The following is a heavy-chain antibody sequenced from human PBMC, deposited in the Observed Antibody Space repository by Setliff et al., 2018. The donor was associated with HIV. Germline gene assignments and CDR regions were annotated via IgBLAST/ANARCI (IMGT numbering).Heavy chain of an antibody. V-gene: IGHV3-48*01. Sequence: PGGSLRLSCAASGFTFSDYSMTWVRQAPGKGLEWVSYINSAFTSTHYADSVKGRFIISRDNAKKSVFLQMSRLRADDTAPYYCARYGGSSGHRSFDIWGQGTMVTVSS. D-gene: IGHD3-16*01. J-gene: IGHJ3*02. CDR2: INSAFTST. CDR3: ARYGGSSGHRSFDI. CDR1: GFTFSDYS.